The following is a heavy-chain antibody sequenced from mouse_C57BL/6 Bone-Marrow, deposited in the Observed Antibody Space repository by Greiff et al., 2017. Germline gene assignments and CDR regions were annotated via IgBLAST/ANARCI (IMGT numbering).Heavy chain of an antibody. CDR3: ARHDYYGRFAY. CDR2: ISSGGSYT. D-gene: IGHD1-1*01. CDR1: GFTFSSYG. Sequence: EVTLVESGGDLVKPGGSLKLSCAASGFTFSSYGMSWVRQTPDKRLEWVATISSGGSYTYYPDSVKGRFTISRDNAKNTLYLQMSSLKSEDTAMYYCARHDYYGRFAYWGQGTLVTVSA. J-gene: IGHJ3*01. V-gene: IGHV5-6*02.